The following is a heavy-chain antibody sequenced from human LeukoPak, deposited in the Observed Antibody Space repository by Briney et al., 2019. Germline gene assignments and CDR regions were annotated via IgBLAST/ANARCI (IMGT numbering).Heavy chain of an antibody. CDR2: IYYSGST. Sequence: PSQSLSLTCTVSGGSISSGGYYWSWIRQHPGKGLEWIGYIYYSGSTYYNPSLKSRVTISVDTSKNQFSLKLSSVTAADTAVYYCARRMIVHFDIWGQGTMVTVSS. D-gene: IGHD3-22*01. V-gene: IGHV4-31*03. CDR1: GGSISSGGYY. CDR3: ARRMIVHFDI. J-gene: IGHJ3*02.